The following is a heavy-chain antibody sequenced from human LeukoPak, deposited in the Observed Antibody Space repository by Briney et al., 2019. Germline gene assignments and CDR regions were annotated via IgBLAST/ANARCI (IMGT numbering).Heavy chain of an antibody. J-gene: IGHJ4*02. Sequence: NPGGSLRLSCAASGFTFSTYRMNWVRQAPGKGLEWVSYISSSGSYKYYADSVKGRFTLSRDNPKNPLYLQMNSLRAEDTAVYYCARDYDILTGYSRFDYWGQGTLVTVSS. CDR3: ARDYDILTGYSRFDY. CDR1: GFTFSTYR. CDR2: ISSSGSYK. V-gene: IGHV3-21*01. D-gene: IGHD3-9*01.